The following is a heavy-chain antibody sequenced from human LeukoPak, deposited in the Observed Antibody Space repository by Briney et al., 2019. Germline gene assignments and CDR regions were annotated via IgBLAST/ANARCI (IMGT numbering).Heavy chain of an antibody. J-gene: IGHJ3*02. CDR3: AKVGVGYQLLVTVVTHDAFDI. D-gene: IGHD2-2*01. CDR2: ISGSGGST. V-gene: IGHV3-23*01. Sequence: PSETLSLTCAVSGASITNSRYYWGWIRQPPGKGLEWVSAISGSGGSTYYADSVKGRFTISRDNSKNTLYLQMNSLRAEDTAVYYCAKVGVGYQLLVTVVTHDAFDIWGQGTMVTVSS. CDR1: GASITNSRYY.